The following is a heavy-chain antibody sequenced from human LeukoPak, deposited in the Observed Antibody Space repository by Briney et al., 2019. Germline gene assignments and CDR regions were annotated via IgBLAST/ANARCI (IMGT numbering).Heavy chain of an antibody. CDR3: ARGVAVAGNLDY. V-gene: IGHV4-61*01. J-gene: IGHJ4*02. CDR2: IYYSGST. CDR1: GGSVSSGSYY. D-gene: IGHD6-19*01. Sequence: SETLSLTCTVSGGSVSSGSYYWSWIRQPPGKGLEWIGYIYYSGSTNYNPSLKSRATISVDTSKNQFSLKLSSVTAADTAVCYCARGVAVAGNLDYWGQGTLVTVSS.